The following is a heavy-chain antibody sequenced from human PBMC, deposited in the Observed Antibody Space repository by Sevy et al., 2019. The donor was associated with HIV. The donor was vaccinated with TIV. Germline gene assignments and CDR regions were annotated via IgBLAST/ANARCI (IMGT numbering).Heavy chain of an antibody. CDR1: GGSINSDSYY. D-gene: IGHD2-21*02. V-gene: IGHV4-39*01. J-gene: IGHJ4*02. CDR3: ARFEYGDYVSHFEY. Sequence: SETLSLTCTVSGGSINSDSYYWGWIRQPRGKGLEWIGNIYYSGTTYYNPSLKSRVTISVDTSKNQFSLKLSSVTAADTAVYYCARFEYGDYVSHFEYWGQGTLVTVSS. CDR2: IYYSGTT.